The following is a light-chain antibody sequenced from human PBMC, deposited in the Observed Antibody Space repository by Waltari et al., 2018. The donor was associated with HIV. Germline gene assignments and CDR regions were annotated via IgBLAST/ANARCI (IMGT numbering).Light chain of an antibody. CDR3: QQWGT. J-gene: IGKJ2*01. CDR2: GAS. V-gene: IGKV3-20*01. Sequence: EVVLTQSPGTLSLSPGERATLSCRAGQSVSSSYLAWFQQKPGRVPRLLIYGASNRATGIPDRFSGSGSGTDFTLTISRLEPEDFAVYYCQQWGTFGQGTKLEIK. CDR1: QSVSSSY.